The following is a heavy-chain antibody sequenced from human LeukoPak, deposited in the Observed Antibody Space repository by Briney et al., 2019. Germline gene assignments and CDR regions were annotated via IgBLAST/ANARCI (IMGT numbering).Heavy chain of an antibody. Sequence: GGSLRLSCAASRFTFSTYWMNWVRQAPGKGLEWVANINQDGSEKFYVDSVRGRFTISRDNAKNSLHLQMNSLRAEDTAVYYCARDTRRDTYYHGMDVWGQGTTVTVSS. J-gene: IGHJ6*02. CDR3: ARDTRRDTYYHGMDV. V-gene: IGHV3-7*04. D-gene: IGHD5-18*01. CDR2: INQDGSEK. CDR1: RFTFSTYW.